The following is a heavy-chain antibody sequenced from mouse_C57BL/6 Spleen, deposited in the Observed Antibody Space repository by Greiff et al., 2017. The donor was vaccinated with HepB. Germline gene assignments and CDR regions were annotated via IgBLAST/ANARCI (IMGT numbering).Heavy chain of an antibody. V-gene: IGHV1-82*01. CDR2: IYPGDGDT. Sequence: QVQLQQSGPELVKPGASVKISCKASGYAFSSSWMNWVKQRPGKGLEWIGRIYPGDGDTNYNGKFKGKATLTADKSSSTAYMQLSSLTSEDSAVYFCASGYDYDGAYWGQGTLVTVSA. J-gene: IGHJ3*01. D-gene: IGHD2-4*01. CDR3: ASGYDYDGAY. CDR1: GYAFSSSW.